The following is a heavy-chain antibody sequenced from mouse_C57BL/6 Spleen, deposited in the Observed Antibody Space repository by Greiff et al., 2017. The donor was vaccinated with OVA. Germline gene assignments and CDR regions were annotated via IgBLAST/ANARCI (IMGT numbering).Heavy chain of an antibody. CDR3: ARPITTVVASFDY. V-gene: IGHV1-52*01. J-gene: IGHJ2*01. Sequence: VQLQQPGAELVRPGSSVKLSCKASGYTFTSYWMHWVKQRPIQGLEWIGNIDPSDSETHYNQKFKDKATLTVDKSSSTAYMQLSSLTSEDSAVYYCARPITTVVASFDYWGQGTTLTVSS. CDR2: IDPSDSET. D-gene: IGHD1-1*01. CDR1: GYTFTSYW.